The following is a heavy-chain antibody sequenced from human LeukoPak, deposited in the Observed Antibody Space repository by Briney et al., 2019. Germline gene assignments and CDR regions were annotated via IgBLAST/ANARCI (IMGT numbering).Heavy chain of an antibody. Sequence: SETLSLTCTVSGGSISSSSYYWGWIRQPPGEGLEWIGSIYYRGSTYYNPSLKSRVTISVDTSKNQFSLKLSSVTAADTAVYYCARHGGYYYYYGMDVWGQGTTVTVSS. CDR2: IYYRGST. CDR3: ARHGGYYYYYGMDV. V-gene: IGHV4-39*01. D-gene: IGHD3-10*01. CDR1: GGSISSSSYY. J-gene: IGHJ6*02.